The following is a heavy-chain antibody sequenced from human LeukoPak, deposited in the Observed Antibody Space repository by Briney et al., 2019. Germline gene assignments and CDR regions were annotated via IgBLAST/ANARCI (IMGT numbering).Heavy chain of an antibody. CDR3: TRRLDD. D-gene: IGHD3-16*01. CDR1: GFSFNSDW. V-gene: IGHV3-7*01. Sequence: GGSLRLSCAASGFSFNSDWMDWVRQAPGKGLEWVANIKHDGSEKNCLDSVKGRFTISRDNAQNSLYLQMNGLRVEDLAVYYCTRRLDDWGQGTLVTVSS. J-gene: IGHJ4*02. CDR2: IKHDGSEK.